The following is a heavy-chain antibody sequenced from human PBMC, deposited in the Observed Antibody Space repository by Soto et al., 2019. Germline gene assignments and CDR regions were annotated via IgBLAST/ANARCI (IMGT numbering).Heavy chain of an antibody. V-gene: IGHV1-8*01. Sequence: ASVKVSCKASGYTFTSYDINWVRQATGQGLEWMGWMNPNSGNTGYAQKFQGRVTMTRNTSISTAYMELSSLRSEDTAVYYCARSPRPKYSSSGGTFEYWGQGTLVTVSS. CDR3: ARSPRPKYSSSGGTFEY. CDR2: MNPNSGNT. CDR1: GYTFTSYD. J-gene: IGHJ4*02. D-gene: IGHD6-6*01.